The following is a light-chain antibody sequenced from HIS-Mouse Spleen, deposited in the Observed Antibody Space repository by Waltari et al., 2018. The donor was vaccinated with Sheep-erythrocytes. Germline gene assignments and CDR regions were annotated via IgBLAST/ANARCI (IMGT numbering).Light chain of an antibody. CDR1: SSDVGGYNY. Sequence: QSALTQPASVSGSPGQSITISCTGTSSDVGGYNYVSWYQQHPGKAPKLMIYEVRNRPSGVSNRFSCSKSGNTASLTISGLQAEDEADYYCSSYTSSSTWVFGGGTKLTVL. CDR3: SSYTSSSTWV. J-gene: IGLJ3*02. CDR2: EVR. V-gene: IGLV2-14*01.